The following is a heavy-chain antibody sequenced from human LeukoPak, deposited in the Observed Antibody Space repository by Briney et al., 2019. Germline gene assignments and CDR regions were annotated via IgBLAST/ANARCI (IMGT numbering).Heavy chain of an antibody. J-gene: IGHJ3*02. Sequence: GGSLRFSCAASGFTFSSYGMHWVRQAPGKGLEWVAFIRYDGSNKYYADSVKGRFTISRDNSKNTLYLPMNSLRAEDTAVYYCAKDRRSYRITDAFDIWGQGTMVTVSS. D-gene: IGHD1-26*01. CDR1: GFTFSSYG. CDR3: AKDRRSYRITDAFDI. V-gene: IGHV3-30*02. CDR2: IRYDGSNK.